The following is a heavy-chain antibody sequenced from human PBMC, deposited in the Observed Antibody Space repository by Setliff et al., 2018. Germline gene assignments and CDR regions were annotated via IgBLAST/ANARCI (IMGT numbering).Heavy chain of an antibody. J-gene: IGHJ6*03. CDR2: INPSGGTT. Sequence: PSVKVSCKASGYTFTTYYMHRVRQAPGQGLEWMGIINPSGGTTSYAQKFQGRVTMTRDTSTSTVYMDLSSLRSEDTAVYYCARAPYGSSWYGYYYYYMDVWGKGTTVTVSS. V-gene: IGHV1-46*01. D-gene: IGHD6-13*01. CDR3: ARAPYGSSWYGYYYYYMDV. CDR1: GYTFTTYY.